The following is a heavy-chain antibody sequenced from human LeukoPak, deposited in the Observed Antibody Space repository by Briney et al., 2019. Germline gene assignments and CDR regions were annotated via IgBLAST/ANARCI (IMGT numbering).Heavy chain of an antibody. CDR3: ARAPSSYESGNGYPNLGWLDP. CDR1: GYPIGLDYY. J-gene: IGHJ5*02. V-gene: IGHV4-38-2*02. Sequence: SETLSLTCKVSGYPIGLDYYWVWIRQAPGRGLQWIGGFHRGRIQYNSALKSRVTISIDSSKNQFSLRMWPMTAADTAFYFCARAPSSYESGNGYPNLGWLDPWGQGALVTVSS. CDR2: FHRGRI. D-gene: IGHD5-24*01.